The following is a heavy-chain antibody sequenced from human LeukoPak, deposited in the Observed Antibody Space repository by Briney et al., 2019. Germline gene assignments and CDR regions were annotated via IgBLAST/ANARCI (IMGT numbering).Heavy chain of an antibody. D-gene: IGHD6-13*01. CDR2: IIANNVKT. V-gene: IGHV1-18*01. CDR1: GYTFATYG. Sequence: ASVKVSCKASGYTFATYGFCWVRQAPGHGLEWMGWIIANNVKTKFAQKFQGRVTMTTDTSTTTAYMELTSLRPDDTAVYYCAKVAGDRLDSWGQGTLVTVSS. J-gene: IGHJ4*02. CDR3: AKVAGDRLDS.